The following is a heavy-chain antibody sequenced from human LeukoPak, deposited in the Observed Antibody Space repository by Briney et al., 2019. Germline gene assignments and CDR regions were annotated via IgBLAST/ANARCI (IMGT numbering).Heavy chain of an antibody. CDR1: GFTFSNAW. CDR2: IKSKTDGGTT. V-gene: IGHV3-15*01. D-gene: IGHD3-16*02. Sequence: GGSLRLSCAASGFTFSNAWMSWVRQAPGKGLEWVGRIKSKTDGGTTDYAAPVKGRFTISRADSKNTLYLQMNSLKTEDTAVYYCTTDYDYVWGSYRYITFDYWGQGTLVTVSS. CDR3: TTDYDYVWGSYRYITFDY. J-gene: IGHJ4*02.